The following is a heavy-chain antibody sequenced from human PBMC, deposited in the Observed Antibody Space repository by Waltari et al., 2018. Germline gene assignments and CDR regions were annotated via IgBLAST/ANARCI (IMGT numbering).Heavy chain of an antibody. V-gene: IGHV4-34*01. D-gene: IGHD6-6*01. J-gene: IGHJ6*02. CDR1: GGSFSDYY. CDR3: ARAFGQLVRYYYYYYGMDV. CDR2: ITHSGST. Sequence: QVQLQQWGAGLLQPSETLSLTCAVYGGSFSDYYWSWIRQPPGKGLEWIGEITHSGSTNYNPSLKSRVTISVDTSKNQFSLKLSSVTAADTAVYYCARAFGQLVRYYYYYYGMDVWGQGTTVTVSS.